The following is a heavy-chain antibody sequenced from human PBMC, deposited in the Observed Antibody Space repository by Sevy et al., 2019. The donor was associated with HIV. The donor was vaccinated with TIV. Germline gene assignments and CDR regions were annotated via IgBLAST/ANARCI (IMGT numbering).Heavy chain of an antibody. D-gene: IGHD5-12*01. CDR3: ARAPPVRSGDDSLNWLDP. CDR1: GGSISAYY. V-gene: IGHV4-59*01. Sequence: SETLSLTCTVSGGSISAYYWSWIRQPPGKPLEYIGYIYYTGSTNYNPSLKSRVTISVDTSKNQFSLKLNSLTAADTAVYFCARAPPVRSGDDSLNWLDPWGQGTLVTVSS. CDR2: IYYTGST. J-gene: IGHJ5*02.